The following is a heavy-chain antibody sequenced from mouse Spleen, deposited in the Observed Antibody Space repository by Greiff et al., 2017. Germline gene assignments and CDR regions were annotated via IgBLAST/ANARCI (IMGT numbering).Heavy chain of an antibody. CDR1: GYTFTSYW. J-gene: IGHJ3*01. D-gene: IGHD1-1*01. V-gene: IGHV1-64*01. Sequence: VKLQESGAELVKPGASVKLSCKASGYTFTSYWMHWVKQRPGQGLEWIGMIHPNSGSTNYNEKFKSKATLTVDKSSSTAYMQLSSLTSEDSAVYYCARDGSSLAYWGQGTLVTVSA. CDR2: IHPNSGST. CDR3: ARDGSSLAY.